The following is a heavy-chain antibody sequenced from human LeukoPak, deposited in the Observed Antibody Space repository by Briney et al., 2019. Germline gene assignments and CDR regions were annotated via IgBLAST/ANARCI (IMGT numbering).Heavy chain of an antibody. D-gene: IGHD6-13*01. J-gene: IGHJ4*02. Sequence: SGGSLRLSCAATGFTFSSYWMNWVRQAPGKGLEWVANIKQDGSDKDYVDSVKGRFTISRDNAKNSLYLQMNSLRAEDTAVYYCARDGPYSGLEDWGQGTLVTVSS. V-gene: IGHV3-7*05. CDR1: GFTFSSYW. CDR2: IKQDGSDK. CDR3: ARDGPYSGLED.